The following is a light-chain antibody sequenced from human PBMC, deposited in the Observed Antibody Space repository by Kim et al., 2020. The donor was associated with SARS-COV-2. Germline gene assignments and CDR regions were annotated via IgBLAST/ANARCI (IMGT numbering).Light chain of an antibody. Sequence: LVQTVRITCQGDSLRVYDASWYQQKPRQARLLGIYWKNNRPSGIPDRFSGYSAGNTASLTNTGAQAEDEADHYCNSRDSSGNHLYVFGTGTKVTVL. CDR2: WKN. CDR3: NSRDSSGNHLYV. CDR1: SLRVYD. J-gene: IGLJ1*01. V-gene: IGLV3-19*01.